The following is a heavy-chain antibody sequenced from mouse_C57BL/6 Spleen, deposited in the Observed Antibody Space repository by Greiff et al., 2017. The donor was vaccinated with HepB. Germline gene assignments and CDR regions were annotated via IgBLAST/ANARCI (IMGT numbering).Heavy chain of an antibody. CDR3: AREALERQLRLRRFAY. Sequence: QVQLQQPGAELVMPGASVKLSCKASGYTFTSYWMHWVKQRPGQGLEWIGEIDPSDSYTNYNQKFKGKSTLTVDKSSSTAYMQLSSLTSEDSAVYYCAREALERQLRLRRFAYWGQGTLVTVSA. D-gene: IGHD3-2*02. CDR1: GYTFTSYW. J-gene: IGHJ3*01. V-gene: IGHV1-69*01. CDR2: IDPSDSYT.